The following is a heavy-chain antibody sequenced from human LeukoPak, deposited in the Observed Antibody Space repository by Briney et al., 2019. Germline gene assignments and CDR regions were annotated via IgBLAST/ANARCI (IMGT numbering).Heavy chain of an antibody. CDR1: GGSISGMRYY. Sequence: SETLSLTCTVSGGSISGMRYYCGWIRQPAGEGLEWIGVIDSSRRPLYNPPVKTRVSISLHMSKSQFSLKLSSVTAADTAVYYCARNMDWGQGTLVIVSS. J-gene: IGHJ4*02. CDR3: ARNMD. V-gene: IGHV4-39*01. D-gene: IGHD2/OR15-2a*01. CDR2: IDSSRRP.